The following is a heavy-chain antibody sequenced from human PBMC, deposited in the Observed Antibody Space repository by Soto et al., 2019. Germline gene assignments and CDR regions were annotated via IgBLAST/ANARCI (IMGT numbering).Heavy chain of an antibody. Sequence: GGSLRLSCAASGFTFSDYYMSWIRQAPGKGLEWVSYISSSSSYTNYADSVKGRFTISRDNAKNSLYLQMNGLRAEDTAVYYCARDLGGLMPSSWGQGTLVTVS. V-gene: IGHV3-11*06. J-gene: IGHJ4*02. CDR2: ISSSSSYT. D-gene: IGHD3-16*01. CDR3: ARDLGGLMPSS. CDR1: GFTFSDYY.